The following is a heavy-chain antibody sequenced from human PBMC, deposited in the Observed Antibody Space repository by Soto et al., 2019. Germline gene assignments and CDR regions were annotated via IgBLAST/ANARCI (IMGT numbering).Heavy chain of an antibody. CDR2: ISPYNGNT. D-gene: IGHD3-16*01. J-gene: IGHJ6*02. Sequence: GASVKVSCKASSYIFVNYGIAWGRQAPGQGLEWIGWISPYNGNTHSATKIQGRLTMTTDTSTSTAYMDLGSLTSDDTAVYYCVMVDNYVTPTPQDVWGQGTTVTVSS. CDR1: SYIFVNYG. V-gene: IGHV1-18*01. CDR3: VMVDNYVTPTPQDV.